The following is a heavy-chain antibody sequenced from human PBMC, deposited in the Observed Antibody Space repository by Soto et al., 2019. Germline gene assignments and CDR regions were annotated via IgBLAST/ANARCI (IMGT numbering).Heavy chain of an antibody. V-gene: IGHV4-34*01. CDR3: ARGRGYCSGGSCYPRQFPFDY. D-gene: IGHD2-15*01. Sequence: QVQLQQWGAGLLKPSETLSLTCAVYGGSFSGYYWSWIRQPPGKGLEWIGEINHSGSTNYNPSLKSRVTISVDTSKNQFSLKLSSVTAADTAVYYCARGRGYCSGGSCYPRQFPFDYWGQGTLVTVSS. CDR2: INHSGST. CDR1: GGSFSGYY. J-gene: IGHJ4*02.